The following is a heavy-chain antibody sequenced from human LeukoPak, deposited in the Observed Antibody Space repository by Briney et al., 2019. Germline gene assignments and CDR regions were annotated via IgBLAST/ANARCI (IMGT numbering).Heavy chain of an antibody. CDR2: IVGSGTTT. CDR1: GFTFSTYE. CDR3: AREGAAAGTGIDY. V-gene: IGHV3-48*03. Sequence: GGSLRLSCAASGFTFSTYEMNWVRQAPGKGLEWGSYIVGSGTTTYYADSVKGRFTISRDNAKNSLYLQMNSLRAEDTAVYYCAREGAAAGTGIDYWGQGTLVTVSS. D-gene: IGHD6-13*01. J-gene: IGHJ4*02.